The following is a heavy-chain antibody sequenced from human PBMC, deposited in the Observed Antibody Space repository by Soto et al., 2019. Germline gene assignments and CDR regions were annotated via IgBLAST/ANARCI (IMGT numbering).Heavy chain of an antibody. CDR2: IIPIFGTA. V-gene: IGHV1-69*13. D-gene: IGHD5-18*01. CDR1: GGTSSSYA. CDR3: ARALGYSYGFHY. Sequence: GASVKVSCKASGGTSSSYAISWVRQAPGQGLEWMGGIIPIFGTANYAQKFQGRVTITADESTSTAYMELSSLRSEDTAVYYCARALGYSYGFHYWGQGTLVTVSS. J-gene: IGHJ4*02.